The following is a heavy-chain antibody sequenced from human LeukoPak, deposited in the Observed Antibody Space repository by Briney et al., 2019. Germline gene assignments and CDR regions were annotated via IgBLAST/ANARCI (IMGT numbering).Heavy chain of an antibody. CDR1: GGSISGYY. D-gene: IGHD2-2*01. Sequence: SETLSLTCTVSGGSISGYYWSWIRQPPGKGLEWIGEINHSGSTNYNPSLKSRVTISVDTSKNQFSLKLSSVTAADTAVYYCARLIPYRYCSSTSAPACGFDLWGRGTLVTVSS. V-gene: IGHV4-34*01. J-gene: IGHJ2*01. CDR2: INHSGST. CDR3: ARLIPYRYCSSTSAPACGFDL.